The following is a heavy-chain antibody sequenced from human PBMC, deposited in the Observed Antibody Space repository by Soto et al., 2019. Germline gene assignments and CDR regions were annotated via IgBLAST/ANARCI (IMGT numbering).Heavy chain of an antibody. D-gene: IGHD1-26*01. J-gene: IGHJ6*02. CDR2: INPSGGIT. Sequence: QVQLVQSGAEVKKPGASVKLSCKASGYTFTNYYMHWVRQAPRQGLEWMGIINPSGGITSYAQKSQGRVTMTSDTSTSTVYMELSSLRSEDTAVCYCARGDGRGSSGFYYYYGMDVWGHGTTVTVSS. V-gene: IGHV1-46*01. CDR1: GYTFTNYY. CDR3: ARGDGRGSSGFYYYYGMDV.